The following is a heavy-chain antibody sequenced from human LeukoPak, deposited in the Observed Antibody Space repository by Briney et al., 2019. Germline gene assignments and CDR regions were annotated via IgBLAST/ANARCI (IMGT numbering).Heavy chain of an antibody. Sequence: SVKVSCKASGYTFTSYGISWVRQAPGQGLEWMGWISAYNGNTNYAQKLQGRVTMTTDTSTSTAYMELRSLRSDDTAVYYCARDYHDCSSTSCYEGYYYYMDVWGKGTTVTVSS. V-gene: IGHV1-18*01. CDR3: ARDYHDCSSTSCYEGYYYYMDV. CDR2: ISAYNGNT. CDR1: GYTFTSYG. J-gene: IGHJ6*03. D-gene: IGHD2-2*01.